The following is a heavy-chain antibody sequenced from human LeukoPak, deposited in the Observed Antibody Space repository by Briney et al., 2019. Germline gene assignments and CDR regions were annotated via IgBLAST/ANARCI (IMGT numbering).Heavy chain of an antibody. J-gene: IGHJ4*02. CDR1: GGTFSSYA. V-gene: IGHV1-69*04. D-gene: IGHD3-22*01. CDR2: IIPILGIA. CDR3: ARVLSPFYYDSSGHLYYFEY. Sequence: GSSVKVSCKASGGTFSSYAISWVRQAPGQGLEWMGRIIPILGIANYAQKFQGRVTITADKSTSTAYMELSSLRSEDTAVYYCARVLSPFYYDSSGHLYYFEYWGQGTLVTVSS.